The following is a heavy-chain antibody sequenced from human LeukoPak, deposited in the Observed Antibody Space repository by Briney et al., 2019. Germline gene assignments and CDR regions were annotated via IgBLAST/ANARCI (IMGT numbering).Heavy chain of an antibody. CDR1: GFTVSSNY. Sequence: GGSLRLSCAAPGFTVSSNYMSWVRQAPGKGLEWVSVIYSGGSTYYADSAKGRFTISRDNSKNTLYLQMNSLRAEDTAVYYCASGTVVFPYYYYGMDVWGQGTTVTVSS. J-gene: IGHJ6*02. D-gene: IGHD4-23*01. CDR3: ASGTVVFPYYYYGMDV. V-gene: IGHV3-66*01. CDR2: IYSGGST.